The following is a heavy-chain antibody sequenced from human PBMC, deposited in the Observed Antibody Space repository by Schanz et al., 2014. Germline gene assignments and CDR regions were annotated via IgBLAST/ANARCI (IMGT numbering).Heavy chain of an antibody. CDR3: ARDSGSHYLVDY. Sequence: EVQLVESGGGLIKPGGSLRLSCLASGFTFSTTWMNWVRQAPGKGLEWVSHISGSSIHKNYADSVKGRFSISRDNARSSLYLQMNSLRAEDTAVYYCARDSGSHYLVDYWGQGTLVTVSS. J-gene: IGHJ4*02. CDR2: ISGSSIHK. D-gene: IGHD1-26*01. CDR1: GFTFSTTW. V-gene: IGHV3-48*04.